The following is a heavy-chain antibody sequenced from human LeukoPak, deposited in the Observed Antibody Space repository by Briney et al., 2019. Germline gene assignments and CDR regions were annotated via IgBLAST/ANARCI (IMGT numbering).Heavy chain of an antibody. V-gene: IGHV3-23*01. Sequence: GGSLRLSCSTSGFTFGDYAMSWVRQAPGKGLEWVSAISGSGGSTYYADSVKGRFTISRDNSKNTLYLQMNSLRAEDTAVYYCAKGSVLRYFVGDVWGQGTTVTVSS. CDR1: GFTFGDYA. J-gene: IGHJ6*02. CDR3: AKGSVLRYFVGDV. CDR2: ISGSGGST. D-gene: IGHD3-9*01.